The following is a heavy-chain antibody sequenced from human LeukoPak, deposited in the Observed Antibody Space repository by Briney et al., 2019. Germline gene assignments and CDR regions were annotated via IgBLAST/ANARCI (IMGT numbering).Heavy chain of an antibody. Sequence: GGSLRLSCAASGFTFSSYAMRCVRQYPGKGLEWVSAISGSGGSTYYADSVKGRFTISRDNSKNTLYLQMNSLRAEDTAVYYFFYKKETAYDILTGYHDYWGQGTLVTVSS. CDR1: GFTFSSYA. D-gene: IGHD3-9*01. CDR2: ISGSGGST. V-gene: IGHV3-23*01. CDR3: FYKKETAYDILTGYHDY. J-gene: IGHJ4*02.